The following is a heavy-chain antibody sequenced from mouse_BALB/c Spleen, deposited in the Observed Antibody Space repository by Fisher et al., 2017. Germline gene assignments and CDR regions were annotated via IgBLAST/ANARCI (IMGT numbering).Heavy chain of an antibody. V-gene: IGHV5-9*03. Sequence: GRFTISRDNAKNNLYLQMSSLRSEDTALYYCARLRGNYGNWYFDVWGAGTTVTVSS. J-gene: IGHJ1*01. D-gene: IGHD2-1*01. CDR3: ARLRGNYGNWYFDV.